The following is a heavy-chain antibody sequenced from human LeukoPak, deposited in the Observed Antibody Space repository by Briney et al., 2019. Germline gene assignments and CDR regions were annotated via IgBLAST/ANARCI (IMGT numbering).Heavy chain of an antibody. CDR1: GGSISSSSYY. CDR3: ARHVYGDYDYYYYMDV. Sequence: PSETLSLTCTVSGGSISSSSYYWGWIRQPPGKGLEWIGSIYYSGSTYYNPSLKSRVTISVDTSKNQFSLKLSSVTAADTAVYYCARHVYGDYDYYYYMDVWGKGTTVTISS. J-gene: IGHJ6*03. CDR2: IYYSGST. D-gene: IGHD4-17*01. V-gene: IGHV4-39*01.